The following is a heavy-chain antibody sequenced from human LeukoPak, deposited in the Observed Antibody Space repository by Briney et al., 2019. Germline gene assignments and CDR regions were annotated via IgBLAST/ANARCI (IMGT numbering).Heavy chain of an antibody. V-gene: IGHV4-59*06. CDR3: ARIIDTNGYPFDY. D-gene: IGHD2-8*01. CDR2: IHYSGGS. Sequence: SETLSLTCTVSGGSISSYYWSWIRQPPGKGLEWIGYIHYSGGSYNNPSLKSRIVISVDTSKNQFSLRLSSVTAADTAVYYCARIIDTNGYPFDYWGQGTLVTVSS. J-gene: IGHJ4*02. CDR1: GGSISSYY.